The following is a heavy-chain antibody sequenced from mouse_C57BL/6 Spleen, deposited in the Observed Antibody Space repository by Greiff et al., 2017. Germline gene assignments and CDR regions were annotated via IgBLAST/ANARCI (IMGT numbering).Heavy chain of an antibody. D-gene: IGHD2-4*01. V-gene: IGHV1-63*01. J-gene: IGHJ4*01. CDR3: ARAGGLRRGGAMDY. Sequence: VQLQQSGAELVRPGTSVKMSCKASGYTFTNYWIGWAKQRPGHGLEWIGDIYPGGGYTNYNEKFKGKATLTADKSSSTAYMQFSSRTSEDSAIYYCARAGGLRRGGAMDYWGQGTSVTVSS. CDR2: IYPGGGYT. CDR1: GYTFTNYW.